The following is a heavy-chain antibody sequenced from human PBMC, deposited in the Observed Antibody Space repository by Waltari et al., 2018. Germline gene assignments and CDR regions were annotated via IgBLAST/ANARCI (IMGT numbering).Heavy chain of an antibody. CDR1: GFTFSDYA. CDR3: TREYSESLQVFDY. V-gene: IGHV3-49*04. J-gene: IGHJ4*02. Sequence: EVRLVDSGGGLVQPGRSLRLSCTASGFTFSDYAMRWVRQAQGKGLEWVGFIRSKAYGGTTEYAASVKGRFSISRDDSKTIAYLQMNSLKTEDTAVYYCTREYSESLQVFDYWGQGTLVTVSS. CDR2: IRSKAYGGTT. D-gene: IGHD1-26*01.